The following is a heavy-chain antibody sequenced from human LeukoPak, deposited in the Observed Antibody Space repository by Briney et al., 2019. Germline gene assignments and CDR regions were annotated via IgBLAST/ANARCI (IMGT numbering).Heavy chain of an antibody. CDR3: ARGLTYGHFAY. CDR2: IIPILGIA. CDR1: GGTFSSYA. V-gene: IGHV1-69*04. D-gene: IGHD4-17*01. Sequence: ASVKVSCKASGGTFSSYAISWVRQAPGQGLEWMGRIIPILGIANYAQKFQGRVTITADKSTSTAYMELSSLRSEDTAVYYCARGLTYGHFAYWGQGTLVTVSS. J-gene: IGHJ4*02.